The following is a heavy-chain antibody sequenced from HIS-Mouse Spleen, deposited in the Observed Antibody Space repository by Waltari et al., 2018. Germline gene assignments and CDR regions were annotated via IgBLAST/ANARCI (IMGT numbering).Heavy chain of an antibody. Sequence: QVQLVESGGGVVQPGRSLRLSCAASGFTFSSYGMHWVRQAPGKGLEWVAVIWYDGSNKYYADSVKGRFTISRDNSKNTLYLQMNSLRAEDTAVYYCAKDRGIAARDAFDIWGQGTMVTVSS. CDR3: AKDRGIAARDAFDI. D-gene: IGHD6-6*01. CDR1: GFTFSSYG. V-gene: IGHV3-33*06. CDR2: IWYDGSNK. J-gene: IGHJ3*02.